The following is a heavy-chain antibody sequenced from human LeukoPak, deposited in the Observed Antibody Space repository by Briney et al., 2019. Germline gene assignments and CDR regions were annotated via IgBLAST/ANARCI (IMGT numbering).Heavy chain of an antibody. Sequence: GGSLRLSCAASGFTFNPYNMNWVRQAQGKGLEWVSSISSSGTYIYYADSVKGRFTISRDNAENSLSLQMNSLRAEDTAVYYCARDFTNIRGGGYFDNWGQGTLVTVSS. CDR3: ARDFTNIRGGGYFDN. D-gene: IGHD2/OR15-2a*01. CDR1: GFTFNPYN. J-gene: IGHJ4*02. CDR2: ISSSGTYI. V-gene: IGHV3-21*01.